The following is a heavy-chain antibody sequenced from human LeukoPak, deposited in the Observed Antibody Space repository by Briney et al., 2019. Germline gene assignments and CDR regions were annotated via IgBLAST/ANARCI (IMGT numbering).Heavy chain of an antibody. V-gene: IGHV4-59*01. CDR2: IFYTGST. D-gene: IGHD3-16*01. CDR1: GGSISSYY. Sequence: PSETLSLTCSVSGGSISSYYWSWIRQPPGKGLEWIGNIFYTGSTKYNPSLKSRVTISVDTSKNEISLKLSSVTAADTAMYYCARSANYDYDSASYGVAFDVWGQGTMVTVSS. J-gene: IGHJ3*01. CDR3: ARSANYDYDSASYGVAFDV.